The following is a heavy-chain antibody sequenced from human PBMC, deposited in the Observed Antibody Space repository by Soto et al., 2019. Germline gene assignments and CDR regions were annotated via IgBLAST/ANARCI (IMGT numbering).Heavy chain of an antibody. CDR2: INPNSGGT. D-gene: IGHD1-26*01. J-gene: IGHJ4*02. CDR1: GYTFTGYY. Sequence: ASVKVSCKASGYTFTGYYMHWVRQVPGQGLEWMGWINPNSGGTNYAQKFQGRVTMTRDTSISTAYMELSRLRSDDTAVYYCAREKGIVGATLDYWGQGTLVTVSS. CDR3: AREKGIVGATLDY. V-gene: IGHV1-2*02.